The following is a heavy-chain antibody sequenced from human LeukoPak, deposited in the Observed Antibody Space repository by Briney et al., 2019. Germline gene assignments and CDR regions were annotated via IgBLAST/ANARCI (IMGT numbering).Heavy chain of an antibody. Sequence: SETLSLTCTVSGGSISSGDYYWSWIRQPPGKGLEWIGYIYYSGSTYYNPSLKSRVTISVDTSKNQFSLKLSSVTAADTAVYYCARSLLWFGAYYFDYWGQGTLVTVSS. D-gene: IGHD3-10*01. CDR1: GGSISSGDYY. CDR3: ARSLLWFGAYYFDY. J-gene: IGHJ4*02. V-gene: IGHV4-30-4*01. CDR2: IYYSGST.